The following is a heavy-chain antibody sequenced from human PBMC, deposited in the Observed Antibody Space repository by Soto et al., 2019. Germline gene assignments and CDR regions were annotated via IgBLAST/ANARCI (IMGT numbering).Heavy chain of an antibody. Sequence: GGSLRLSCAASGFTFSSYAMSWVRQAPGKGLEWVSAISGSGGSTYYADSVKGRFTISRDNSKNTLYLQMNSLRAEDTAVYYCAKDFNRLGGMVRGEAYDYWGQGTLVTVSS. CDR1: GFTFSSYA. J-gene: IGHJ4*02. CDR2: ISGSGGST. CDR3: AKDFNRLGGMVRGEAYDY. D-gene: IGHD3-10*01. V-gene: IGHV3-23*01.